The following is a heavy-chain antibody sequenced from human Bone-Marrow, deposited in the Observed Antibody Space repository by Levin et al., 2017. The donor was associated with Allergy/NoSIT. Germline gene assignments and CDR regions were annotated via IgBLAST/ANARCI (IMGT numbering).Heavy chain of an antibody. J-gene: IGHJ4*02. CDR3: ARGGLGTFGVVIPAY. CDR2: INPDGSEK. D-gene: IGHD3-3*01. V-gene: IGHV3-7*01. CDR1: GFTFSSYW. Sequence: GESLKISCAASGFTFSSYWMTWVRQAPGKGLEWVANINPDGSEKYYVDSVKGRFTVSRDNAKNSLYLQMNSLRAEDTAVYYCARGGLGTFGVVIPAYWGQGALVIVSS.